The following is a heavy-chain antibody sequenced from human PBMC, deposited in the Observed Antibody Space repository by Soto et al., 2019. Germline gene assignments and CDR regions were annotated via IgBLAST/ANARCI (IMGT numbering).Heavy chain of an antibody. V-gene: IGHV4-59*08. J-gene: IGHJ6*03. D-gene: IGHD2-2*01. CDR3: ARLRGIVVVLGYYYYMDV. CDR2: IYYSGST. CDR1: GGSIRSYY. Sequence: SETLSLTCTVSGGSIRSYYWSWIRQPPGKGLEWIGYIYYSGSTNYNPSLKSRDTISVDTSKNQFSLKMSSVTAADTAVYYCARLRGIVVVLGYYYYMDVWGKGTTVTVSS.